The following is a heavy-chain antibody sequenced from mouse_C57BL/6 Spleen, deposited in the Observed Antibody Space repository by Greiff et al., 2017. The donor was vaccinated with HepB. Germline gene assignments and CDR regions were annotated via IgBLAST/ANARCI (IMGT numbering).Heavy chain of an antibody. CDR2: IRNKANGYTT. V-gene: IGHV7-3*01. Sequence: LVESGGGLVQPGGSLSLSCAASGFTFTDYYMSWVRQPPGKALEWLGFIRNKANGYTTEYSASVKGRFTISRDNSQSILYLQMNALRAEDSANDYCARSYSNSPMDYWGQGTSVTVST. CDR3: ARSYSNSPMDY. CDR1: GFTFTDYY. D-gene: IGHD2-5*01. J-gene: IGHJ4*01.